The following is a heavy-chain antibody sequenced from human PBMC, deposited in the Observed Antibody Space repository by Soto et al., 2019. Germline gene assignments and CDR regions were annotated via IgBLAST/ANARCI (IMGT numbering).Heavy chain of an antibody. Sequence: GWSLRLSCAASGFSFSIYAMNWVRQAPGKGLEWVSGISGGGGSTYYADSVKGRFTISRDNSKNTLYLQMNSLRVEDTAVYYCAKDPTSYDSSAQFDSWGQGTLVTVSS. J-gene: IGHJ4*02. V-gene: IGHV3-23*01. D-gene: IGHD3-22*01. CDR3: AKDPTSYDSSAQFDS. CDR1: GFSFSIYA. CDR2: ISGGGGST.